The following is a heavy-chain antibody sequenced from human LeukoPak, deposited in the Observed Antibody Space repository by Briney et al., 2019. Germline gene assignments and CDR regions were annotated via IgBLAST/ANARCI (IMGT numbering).Heavy chain of an antibody. D-gene: IGHD5/OR15-5a*01. CDR1: GFTFSSYA. Sequence: PGGSLRLSCAASGFTFSSYAMNWVRQAPGKGLEWVSSISGGAGGAAYADSVKGRFTMSRDNSKNTLYLQMNSLRADDTAVYYCAKARGSSVYEQFDYWGQGTQVTVSP. CDR2: ISGGAGGA. V-gene: IGHV3-23*01. CDR3: AKARGSSVYEQFDY. J-gene: IGHJ4*02.